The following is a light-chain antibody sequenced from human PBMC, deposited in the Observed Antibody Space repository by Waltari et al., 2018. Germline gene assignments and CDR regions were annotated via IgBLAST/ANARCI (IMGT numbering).Light chain of an antibody. CDR1: NSDVGTYNY. J-gene: IGLJ2*01. CDR2: GVT. CDR3: TSYGGVNVLGVL. V-gene: IGLV2-8*01. Sequence: TQPPSASGSPGQSVTISCAGTNSDVGTYNYVSWYQHHPGKAPKLLIYGVTERLPGVPDRFSGSKSGTTASLTVSGLQADDEADYYCTSYGGVNVLGVLFGGGTKLTVL.